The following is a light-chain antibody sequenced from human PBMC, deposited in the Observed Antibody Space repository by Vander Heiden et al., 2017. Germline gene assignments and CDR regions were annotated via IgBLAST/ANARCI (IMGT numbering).Light chain of an antibody. J-gene: IGLJ2*01. CDR2: DNI. Sequence: QSVLTQPPSVSGAPGQRVTIPCTGSTSTIGAGYDVPCYQQLPGTAPKRLIYDNINRPSGVPDRVSGSKSGTSASLAITGLQAEDEADYYCQSYDSSLGGHVVFGGGTKLTVL. CDR1: TSTIGAGYD. CDR3: QSYDSSLGGHVV. V-gene: IGLV1-40*01.